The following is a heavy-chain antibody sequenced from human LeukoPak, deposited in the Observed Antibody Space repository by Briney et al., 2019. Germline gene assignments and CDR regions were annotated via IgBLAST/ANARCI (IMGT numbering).Heavy chain of an antibody. D-gene: IGHD3-22*01. V-gene: IGHV3-23*01. CDR3: AKSPTSRSSGYYYAGDY. CDR1: GFTFSSYA. Sequence: PGGSLRLSCAASGFTFSSYAMSWVRQAPGKGLEWVSTSSYSGGNTYYADSVKGGFSISRDNSKNTLYLQMNSLRAEDTAVYYCAKSPTSRSSGYYYAGDYWGQGTLVTVSS. J-gene: IGHJ4*02. CDR2: SSYSGGNT.